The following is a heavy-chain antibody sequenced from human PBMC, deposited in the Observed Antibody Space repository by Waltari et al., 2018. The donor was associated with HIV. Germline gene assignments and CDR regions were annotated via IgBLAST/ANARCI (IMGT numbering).Heavy chain of an antibody. J-gene: IGHJ2*01. Sequence: EVQLAESGGGLVLAGGSLRLPCAASGFDFTSYTMRWIRQAPGKGLEWVASIASSRPYLEYFADSRKGRVTTSRDAAEESAFLHMSSLRVEDTAVYFCARGRYGDFWYADVWGRGTLVSV. CDR1: GFDFTSYT. CDR2: IASSRPYLE. V-gene: IGHV3-21*02. D-gene: IGHD3-9*01. CDR3: ARGRYGDFWYADV.